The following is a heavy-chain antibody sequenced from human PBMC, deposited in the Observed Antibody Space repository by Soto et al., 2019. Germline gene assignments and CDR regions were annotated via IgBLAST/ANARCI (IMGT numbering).Heavy chain of an antibody. CDR3: ARVRYRDYGHFDY. D-gene: IGHD4-17*01. J-gene: IGHJ4*02. V-gene: IGHV3-33*01. CDR2: IRYDGSNK. CDR1: GFTFSSYG. Sequence: ESGGGVVQPGRSLRLSCAASGFTFSSYGMHWVRQAPGKGLEWVAVIRYDGSNKYYADSVKGRFTISRDNSKNTLYLQMNSLRAEDTAVYYCARVRYRDYGHFDYWGQGTLVTVSS.